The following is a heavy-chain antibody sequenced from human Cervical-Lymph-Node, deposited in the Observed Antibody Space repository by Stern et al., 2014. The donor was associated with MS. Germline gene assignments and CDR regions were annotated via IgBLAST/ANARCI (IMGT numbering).Heavy chain of an antibody. CDR2: IHPVDSDT. J-gene: IGHJ4*02. D-gene: IGHD6-13*01. Sequence: EVQLLQSGAEVKKPGESLKISCQGSEYSFTSYWIGWVRQMPGKGLEWIGIIHPVDSDTRYSPSFQGQVTISADKSIRTAYLQWSSLKSSDTAMYYCARHNAAGTGFDYWGQGTLVTVSS. CDR1: EYSFTSYW. V-gene: IGHV5-51*01. CDR3: ARHNAAGTGFDY.